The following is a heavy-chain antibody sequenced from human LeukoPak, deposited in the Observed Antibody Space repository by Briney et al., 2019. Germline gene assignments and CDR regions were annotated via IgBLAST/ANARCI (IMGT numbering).Heavy chain of an antibody. CDR1: GFTFSSYS. Sequence: GGSLRLSCAASGFTFSSYSMNWVRQTPGKGLEWVSSISSSSTYIYYVDSVKGRFTISRDNSKNTLYLQMGSLRAEDMAVYYCARSRFLDYWGQGTLVTVSS. D-gene: IGHD2-2*01. CDR2: ISSSSTYI. V-gene: IGHV3-21*01. J-gene: IGHJ4*02. CDR3: ARSRFLDY.